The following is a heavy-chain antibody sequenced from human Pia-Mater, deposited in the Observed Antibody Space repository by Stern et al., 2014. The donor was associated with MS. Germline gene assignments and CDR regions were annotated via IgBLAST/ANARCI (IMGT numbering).Heavy chain of an antibody. Sequence: VQLVQSGGGVVQPGRSLRLSCAASGFTFSSYGMHWVRQAPGKGLEWVAVIWYDGSNKYYADSVKGLFTISRDNSKNTLYLQMNSLRAEDTAVYYCARENQRWLEPLYYFDYWGQGTLVTVSS. CDR2: IWYDGSNK. J-gene: IGHJ4*02. V-gene: IGHV3-33*01. CDR3: ARENQRWLEPLYYFDY. CDR1: GFTFSSYG. D-gene: IGHD6-19*01.